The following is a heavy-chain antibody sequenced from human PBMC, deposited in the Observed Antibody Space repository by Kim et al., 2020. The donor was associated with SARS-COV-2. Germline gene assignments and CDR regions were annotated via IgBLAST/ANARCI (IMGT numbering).Heavy chain of an antibody. V-gene: IGHV3-7*01. D-gene: IGHD6-6*01. CDR2: IKQDGSVK. CDR1: GFTFRYYW. J-gene: IGHJ4*02. CDR3: ARIGYSSSSFDY. Sequence: GGSLRLSCVASGFTFRYYWMSWVRQAPGKGLEWVANIKQDGSVKYYVDSVKGRFTISRDNAKNSVFLQMNSLRAEDTAAYYCARIGYSSSSFDYWGQGTLVTVSS.